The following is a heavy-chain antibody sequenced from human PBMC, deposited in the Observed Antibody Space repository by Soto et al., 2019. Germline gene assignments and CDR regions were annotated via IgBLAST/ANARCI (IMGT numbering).Heavy chain of an antibody. D-gene: IGHD3-3*01. V-gene: IGHV3-74*01. J-gene: IGHJ4*02. Sequence: EVQPVESGGGLVQPGGSLRLSCVASGFTFSNYWIHWVRQAPGEGLVWVSRIKGDVITTNYADSVKGRFTISRDNAKNTVFLQMNSLRAEDTAVYYCARGAFGAYYLDSWGQGTLVIVS. CDR3: ARGAFGAYYLDS. CDR2: IKGDVITT. CDR1: GFTFSNYW.